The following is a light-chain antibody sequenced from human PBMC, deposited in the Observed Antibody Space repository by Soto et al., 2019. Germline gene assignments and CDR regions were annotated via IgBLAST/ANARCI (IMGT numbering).Light chain of an antibody. Sequence: DIGLTQSPGPLSLSPGERATLSCRASQSVSTSYLARYQQKPGQAPRLLIYGASSRATGIPDRFSGSGPGTDFTLTISRLEPEDFAVYYGQQYGSSPAFNVGQGTRLEIK. J-gene: IGKJ5*01. V-gene: IGKV3-20*01. CDR3: QQYGSSPAFN. CDR1: QSVSTSY. CDR2: GAS.